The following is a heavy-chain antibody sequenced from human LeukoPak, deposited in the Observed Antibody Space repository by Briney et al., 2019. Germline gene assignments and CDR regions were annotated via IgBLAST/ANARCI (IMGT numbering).Heavy chain of an antibody. V-gene: IGHV3-30-3*01. D-gene: IGHD5-18*01. CDR1: GFTFSSYA. CDR2: ISYDGSNK. CDR3: ARAILTGIQLSPWDYGMDV. J-gene: IGHJ6*02. Sequence: PGRSLRLSCAASGFTFSSYAMHWVRQAPGKGLEWVAVISYDGSNKYYADSVEGRFTISRDNSKNTLYLQMNSLRAEDTAVYYCARAILTGIQLSPWDYGMDVWGQGTTVTVSS.